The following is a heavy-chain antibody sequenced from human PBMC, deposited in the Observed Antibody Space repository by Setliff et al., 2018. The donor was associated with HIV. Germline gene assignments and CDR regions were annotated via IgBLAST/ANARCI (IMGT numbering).Heavy chain of an antibody. CDR1: GLTFSEYY. CDR2: MSGSGHVI. CDR3: ARGLYESTSWYFFDI. D-gene: IGHD3-22*01. V-gene: IGHV3-11*01. Sequence: GGSLRLSCTASGLTFSEYYMAWIRQAPGKAPECISYMSGSGHVIQYSESVDGRFAISRDNARNSLYLQMNTLRAEDSAVYYCARGLYESTSWYFFDIWGQGTLVTVSS. J-gene: IGHJ4*02.